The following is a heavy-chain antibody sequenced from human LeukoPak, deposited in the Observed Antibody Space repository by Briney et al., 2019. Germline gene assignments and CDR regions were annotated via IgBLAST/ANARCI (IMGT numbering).Heavy chain of an antibody. CDR2: IYYSGST. V-gene: IGHV4-39*07. D-gene: IGHD3-10*01. Sequence: SETLSLTCTVSGGSISSSSYYWGWIRQSPGKGLEWIGSIYYSGSTYYNPSLKSRVTISVDTSKNQFSLKLSSVTAADTAVYYCARNRVGPDVLLWFGEITDVDYWGQGTLVTVSS. CDR3: ARNRVGPDVLLWFGEITDVDY. J-gene: IGHJ4*02. CDR1: GGSISSSSYY.